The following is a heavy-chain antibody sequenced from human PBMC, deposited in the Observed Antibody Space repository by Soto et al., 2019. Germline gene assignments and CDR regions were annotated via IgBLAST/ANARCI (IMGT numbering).Heavy chain of an antibody. J-gene: IGHJ6*02. Sequence: VQLVESGGGLVQPGGSLRLSCAGSGFDVSTSYTNWVRQAPGKGLEWVSVIDNGGTTDHADSVKGRFTISRDVSKNTLYLQMNSLRAEDTAVYYCATILTTMTPEEHVYYGLDVWGQGTTVTVSS. CDR1: GFDVSTSY. D-gene: IGHD2-15*01. CDR3: ATILTTMTPEEHVYYGLDV. CDR2: IDNGGTT. V-gene: IGHV3-66*01.